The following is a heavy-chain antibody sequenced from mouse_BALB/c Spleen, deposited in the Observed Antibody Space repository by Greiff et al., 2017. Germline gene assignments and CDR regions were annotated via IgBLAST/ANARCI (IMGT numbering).Heavy chain of an antibody. CDR2: IWSGGST. CDR1: GFSLTSYG. CDR3: ARNEEGRGFAY. V-gene: IGHV2-2*02. Sequence: VKLVESGPGLVQPSQSLSITCTVSGFSLTSYGVHWVRQSPGKGLEWLGVIWSGGSTDYNAAFISRLSISKDNSKSQVFFKMNSLQANDTAIYYCARNEEGRGFAYWGQGTLVTVSA. J-gene: IGHJ3*01.